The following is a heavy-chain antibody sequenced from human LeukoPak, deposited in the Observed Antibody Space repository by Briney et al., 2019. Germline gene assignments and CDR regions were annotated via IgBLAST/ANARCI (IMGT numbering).Heavy chain of an antibody. V-gene: IGHV1-2*02. CDR3: ARGGGLRYFDWYVDY. J-gene: IGHJ4*02. CDR1: GYTFTGYY. D-gene: IGHD3-9*01. Sequence: ASVKVSCKASGYTFTGYYMHWVRQAPGQGLEWMGWINPNSGGTNYAQKFQGRVTMTRDTSTSTAYMELSRLRSDDTAVYYCARGGGLRYFDWYVDYWGQGTLVTVSS. CDR2: INPNSGGT.